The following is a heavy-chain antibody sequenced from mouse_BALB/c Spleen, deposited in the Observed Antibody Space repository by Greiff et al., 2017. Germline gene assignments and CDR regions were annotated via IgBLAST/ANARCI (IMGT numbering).Heavy chain of an antibody. CDR1: GFTFSSYT. V-gene: IGHV5-6-4*01. J-gene: IGHJ4*01. D-gene: IGHD4-1*01. CDR3: TRVGTWDGAMDY. CDR2: ISSGGSYT. Sequence: EVKLMESGGGLVKPGGSLKLSCAASGFTFSSYTMSWVRQTPEKRLEWVATISSGGSYTYYPDSVKGRFTISRDNAKNTLYLQMSSLKSEDTAMYYCTRVGTWDGAMDYWGQGTSVTVSS.